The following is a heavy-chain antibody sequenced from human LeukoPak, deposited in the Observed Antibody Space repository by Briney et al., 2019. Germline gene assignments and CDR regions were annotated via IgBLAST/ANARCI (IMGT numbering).Heavy chain of an antibody. CDR1: GYTFTGYY. J-gene: IGHJ4*02. Sequence: ASVKVSCKASGYTFTGYYMHWVRQAPGQGLVWMGRINPNSGGTNYAQKFQGRVTMTRDTSISTAYMELGRLRSDDTAVYYCARDLGTGSWVDYWGQGTLVTVSS. V-gene: IGHV1-2*06. D-gene: IGHD3/OR15-3a*01. CDR3: ARDLGTGSWVDY. CDR2: INPNSGGT.